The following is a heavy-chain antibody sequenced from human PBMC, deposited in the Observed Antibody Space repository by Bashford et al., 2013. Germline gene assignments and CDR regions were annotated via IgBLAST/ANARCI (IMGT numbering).Heavy chain of an antibody. V-gene: IGHV4-39*01. CDR2: ISHSGTT. Sequence: SSETLSLTCTVSGDSITSRNYYWNWIRQSPGKGLEWIGSISHSGTTYYNPSLRSRVTVSVDTARNQFSLKLTSVTAADTAEYFCARCLALVSTGFDPWGQGTLVTVSS. D-gene: IGHD5/OR15-5a*01. CDR3: ARCLALVSTGFDP. CDR1: GDSITSRNYY. J-gene: IGHJ5*02.